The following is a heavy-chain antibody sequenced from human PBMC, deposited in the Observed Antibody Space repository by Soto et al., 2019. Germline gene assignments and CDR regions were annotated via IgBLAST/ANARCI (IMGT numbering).Heavy chain of an antibody. CDR2: IYYSGST. Sequence: SETLSLTCTVSGGSISSYYWSWIRQPPGKGLEWIGYIYYSGSTNYNPSLKSRVTISVDTSKNQFSLKLSSVTAADTAVYYCVREAVYSSSWYAAFDIWGQGTMVTVSS. V-gene: IGHV4-59*01. J-gene: IGHJ3*02. CDR3: VREAVYSSSWYAAFDI. D-gene: IGHD6-13*01. CDR1: GGSISSYY.